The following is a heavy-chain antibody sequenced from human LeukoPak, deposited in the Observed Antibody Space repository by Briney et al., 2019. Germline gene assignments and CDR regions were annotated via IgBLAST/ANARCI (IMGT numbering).Heavy chain of an antibody. D-gene: IGHD4-17*01. Sequence: GGSLRLSCAASGFTFSSYWMHWVRHAPGKGLVWVSHINSDGSSTSYADSVKGRFTISRDNAKNTLYLQMNSLRAEDTAVYYCARDDYGDYQFDYWGQGTLVTVSS. CDR3: ARDDYGDYQFDY. J-gene: IGHJ4*02. V-gene: IGHV3-74*01. CDR2: INSDGSST. CDR1: GFTFSSYW.